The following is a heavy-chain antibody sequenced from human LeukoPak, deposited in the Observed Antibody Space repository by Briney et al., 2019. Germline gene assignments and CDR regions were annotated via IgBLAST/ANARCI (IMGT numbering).Heavy chain of an antibody. D-gene: IGHD6-19*01. CDR2: INPNSGGT. J-gene: IGHJ4*02. Sequence: ASVKVSCKASGYTFTGYYMHWVRQAPGQGLEWMGRINPNSGGTNYAQKFQGRATMTRDTSISTAYMELSRLRSDDTAVYYCARVLIAVAGDYWGQGTLVTVSS. V-gene: IGHV1-2*06. CDR3: ARVLIAVAGDY. CDR1: GYTFTGYY.